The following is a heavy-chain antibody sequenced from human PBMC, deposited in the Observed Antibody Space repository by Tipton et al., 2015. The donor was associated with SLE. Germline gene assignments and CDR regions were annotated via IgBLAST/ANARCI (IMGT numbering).Heavy chain of an antibody. CDR1: RFTFSTYW. J-gene: IGHJ4*02. CDR3: ARGKYYFDY. Sequence: GSLRLSCEDSRFTFSTYWMSWVRLAPGKGLEWVANIKEDGSEKHYVDSVKDRLTISRDNAKNSLYLQMNSLRAEDTAVYYCARGKYYFDYWGQGALVTVSS. V-gene: IGHV3-7*01. CDR2: IKEDGSEK. D-gene: IGHD2/OR15-2a*01.